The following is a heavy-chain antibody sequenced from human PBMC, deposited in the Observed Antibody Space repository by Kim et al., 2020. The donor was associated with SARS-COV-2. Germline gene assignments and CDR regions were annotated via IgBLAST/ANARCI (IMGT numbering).Heavy chain of an antibody. CDR3: ARDNKVGLRWEGFDP. Sequence: SETLSLTCIVSGGSISGYYWSWIRQPPGKGLEWIGYIYVSGDINYNPSLKSRVSISVDTSKNQVSLTLFSMTAADTAVYYCARDNKVGLRWEGFDPWGQGTLVTVSS. CDR2: IYVSGDI. CDR1: GGSISGYY. V-gene: IGHV4-59*01. D-gene: IGHD4-17*01. J-gene: IGHJ5*02.